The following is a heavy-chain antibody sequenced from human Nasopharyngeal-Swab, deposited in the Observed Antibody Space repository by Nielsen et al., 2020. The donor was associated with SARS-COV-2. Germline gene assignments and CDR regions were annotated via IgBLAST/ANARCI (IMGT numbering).Heavy chain of an antibody. CDR2: ISYEGSKK. D-gene: IGHD3-10*01. V-gene: IGHV3-30*18. CDR1: GFSFNNYG. CDR3: AKANVIFWFGQFKNDGFDM. Sequence: GESLKISCTASGFSFNNYGMHWVRQAPGKGLEWVAVISYEGSKKKYAESVEGRFTISRDFSKNTLYLQMNSLRPEDTAMYYCAKANVIFWFGQFKNDGFDMWGQGTMVVVSS. J-gene: IGHJ3*02.